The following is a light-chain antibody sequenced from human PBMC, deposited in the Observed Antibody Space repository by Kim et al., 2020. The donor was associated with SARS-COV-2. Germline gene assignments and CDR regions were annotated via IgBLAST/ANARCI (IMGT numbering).Light chain of an antibody. CDR2: GAS. J-gene: IGKJ2*01. V-gene: IGKV3-15*01. Sequence: SVSPGERPTLSCRSGQSVSSNLAWYQQKPGQAPRLLIYGASTRATGVPAGFSGSGSGTEFTLTISSLQSEDFAVYHCQQYNNWPYTFGQGTKLEI. CDR1: QSVSSN. CDR3: QQYNNWPYT.